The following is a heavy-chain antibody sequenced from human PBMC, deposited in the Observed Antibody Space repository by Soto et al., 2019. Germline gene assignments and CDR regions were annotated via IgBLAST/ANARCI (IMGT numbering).Heavy chain of an antibody. CDR3: ANIGYCSGGSCYSFDY. V-gene: IGHV3-23*01. D-gene: IGHD2-15*01. CDR1: GFTFSSYA. J-gene: IGHJ4*02. Sequence: EVQLLESGGGLVQPGGSLRLSCAASGFTFSSYAMSWVRQAPGKGLEWVSAMSGSGGSTYYADSVKGRFTISRDNSKNTLYLQMNSLRAEDTAVYYCANIGYCSGGSCYSFDYWGQGTLVTVSS. CDR2: MSGSGGST.